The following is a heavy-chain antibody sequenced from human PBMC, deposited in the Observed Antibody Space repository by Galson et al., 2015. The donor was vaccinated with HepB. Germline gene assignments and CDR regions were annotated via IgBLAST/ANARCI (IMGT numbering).Heavy chain of an antibody. CDR2: INHSGST. V-gene: IGHV4-34*01. Sequence: LSLTCAVYGGSFSGYYWSWIRQPPGKGLEWIGEINHSGSTNYNPSLKSRVTISVDTSKNQFSLKLSSVTAADTAVYYCARGDGMTTVFQGEVLGGMDVWGQGTTVTVSS. D-gene: IGHD4-17*01. CDR1: GGSFSGYY. CDR3: ARGDGMTTVFQGEVLGGMDV. J-gene: IGHJ6*02.